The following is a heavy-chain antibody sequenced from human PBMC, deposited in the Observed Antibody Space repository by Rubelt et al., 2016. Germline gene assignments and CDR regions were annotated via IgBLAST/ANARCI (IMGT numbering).Heavy chain of an antibody. Sequence: QVQLVQSGAEVKKPGASVKVSCKVSGYTLSELSMHWVRQAPGKGLEWMGGFDPEDSETIYAQKFQGRVTMTEDTSTDTAYMELSSLRSEDTAVYYCATGIIRLKPFDYWGQGTLVTVSS. CDR3: ATGIIRLKPFDY. D-gene: IGHD2-15*01. CDR1: GYTLSELS. V-gene: IGHV1-24*01. J-gene: IGHJ4*02. CDR2: FDPEDSET.